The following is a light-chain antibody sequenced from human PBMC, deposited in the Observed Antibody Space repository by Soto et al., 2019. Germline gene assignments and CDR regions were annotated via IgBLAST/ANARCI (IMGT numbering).Light chain of an antibody. CDR3: QQGHNWPLT. Sequence: DIVMTQSPATLSLSPGERAALSCRASQSINSELAWYQQKHGQPPRLLIYGASTRATGVPARFTGSESGSDFTLTVSGLQSEDFAVYYCQQGHNWPLTFGQGTRLEI. CDR2: GAS. V-gene: IGKV3-15*01. CDR1: QSINSE. J-gene: IGKJ2*01.